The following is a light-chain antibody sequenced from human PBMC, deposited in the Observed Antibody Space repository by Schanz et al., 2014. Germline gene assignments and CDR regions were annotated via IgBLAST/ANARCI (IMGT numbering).Light chain of an antibody. CDR2: DNV. V-gene: IGLV1-51*01. J-gene: IGLJ1*01. CDR3: GTWDSSLSAGV. CDR1: SSNIGSTT. Sequence: QSVLTQPPSASGTPGQRVTISCSGSSSNIGSTTVNWYQQLPGTAPKLVIFDNVRRPSGIPDRFSGSKSGTSATLDITGLQTGDEADYYCGTWDSSLSAGVFGTGTKLTVL.